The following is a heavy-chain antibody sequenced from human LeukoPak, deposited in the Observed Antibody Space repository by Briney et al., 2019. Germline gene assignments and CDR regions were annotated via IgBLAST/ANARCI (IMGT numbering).Heavy chain of an antibody. V-gene: IGHV3-66*01. J-gene: IGHJ4*02. CDR3: ARVENSYYSSGYVPD. D-gene: IGHD3-22*01. Sequence: QPGGSLRLSCAASGFTVSRSYMNWVRQAPGKGLEWVSVIYSGGNTYYADSVKGRFIISRDNSKNTLYLQMNTLRAEDTAVYFCARVENSYYSSGYVPDWGQGTLVTVSS. CDR1: GFTVSRSY. CDR2: IYSGGNT.